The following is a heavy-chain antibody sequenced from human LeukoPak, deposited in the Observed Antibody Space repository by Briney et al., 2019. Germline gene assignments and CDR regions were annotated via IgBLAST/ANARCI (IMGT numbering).Heavy chain of an antibody. Sequence: SVKVSCKASGGTFSSYAISWVRLAPGQGLEWMGRIIPILGIANYAQKFQGRVTITADKSTSTAYMELSSLRSEDTAVYYCARDIMGVSEDYWGQGTLVTVSS. CDR1: GGTFSSYA. CDR2: IIPILGIA. CDR3: ARDIMGVSEDY. V-gene: IGHV1-69*04. J-gene: IGHJ4*02.